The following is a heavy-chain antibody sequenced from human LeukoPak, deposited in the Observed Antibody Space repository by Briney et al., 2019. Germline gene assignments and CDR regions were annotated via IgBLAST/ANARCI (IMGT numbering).Heavy chain of an antibody. CDR1: GLTFSSYA. CDR3: VKDQPSYDYVWGSWMGAFDI. V-gene: IGHV3-64D*06. Sequence: GGSLRLSCSASGLTFSSYAMHWVRQAPGKGLEYVSAISSNGGSTYYADSVKGRFTISRDNSKNTLYLQMSSLRAEDTAVYYCVKDQPSYDYVWGSWMGAFDIWGQGTMVTVSS. CDR2: ISSNGGST. D-gene: IGHD3-16*01. J-gene: IGHJ3*02.